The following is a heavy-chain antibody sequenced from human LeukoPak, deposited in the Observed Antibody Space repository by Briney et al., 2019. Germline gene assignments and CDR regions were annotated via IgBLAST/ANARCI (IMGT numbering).Heavy chain of an antibody. CDR3: AREKYYYYYMDV. Sequence: SVKVSCKASGGTFSSYAISWVRQAPGQGLEWMGGIIPIFGTANYAQKFQGRVTITADKSTSTAYMELSSLRSEDTAVYYCAREKYYYYYMDVWGKGTTVTISS. CDR1: GGTFSSYA. J-gene: IGHJ6*03. CDR2: IIPIFGTA. V-gene: IGHV1-69*06.